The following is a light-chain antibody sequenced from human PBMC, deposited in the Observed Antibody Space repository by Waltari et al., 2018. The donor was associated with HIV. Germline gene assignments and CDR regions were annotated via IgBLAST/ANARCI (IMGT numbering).Light chain of an antibody. CDR3: QQTFIVPLT. V-gene: IGKV1-39*01. Sequence: DIQMTQSPSSLSASVGDRVTITCRASQTIIKFLNWFQHKPGKAPPLLIHSTSTLQPGVPSRFTGSASGTDFTLTISSLHPEDFATYYCQQTFIVPLTFGAGTKVEVK. CDR1: QTIIKF. CDR2: STS. J-gene: IGKJ3*01.